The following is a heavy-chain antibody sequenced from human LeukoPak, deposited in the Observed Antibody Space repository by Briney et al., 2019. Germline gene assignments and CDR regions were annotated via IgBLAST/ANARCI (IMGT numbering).Heavy chain of an antibody. V-gene: IGHV1-69*04. CDR1: GGTFSSYA. J-gene: IGHJ6*02. Sequence: GSSVKVSCKASGGTFSSYAISWVRQAPGQGLEWMGRIIPILGIANYAQKFQGRVTITADKSTSTAYIELSSLRSEDTAVYYCARTIVVVPAAIPNRYYYYGMDVWGQGTTVTVSS. D-gene: IGHD2-2*01. CDR2: IIPILGIA. CDR3: ARTIVVVPAAIPNRYYYYGMDV.